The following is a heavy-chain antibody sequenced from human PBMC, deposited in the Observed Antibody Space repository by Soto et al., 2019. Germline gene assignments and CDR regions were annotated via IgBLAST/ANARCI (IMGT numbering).Heavy chain of an antibody. Sequence: SETLSLTCAVSGYSISSGYYWGWIRQPPGKGLEWIGSIFHSGSTYYNPSLKSRVTISVDTSKNQFSLNLTSVTAADTAVYYCAKAQSAYSSSYFDYWGQGTLVTVSS. CDR3: AKAQSAYSSSYFDY. CDR2: IFHSGST. V-gene: IGHV4-38-2*01. D-gene: IGHD6-13*01. CDR1: GYSISSGYY. J-gene: IGHJ4*02.